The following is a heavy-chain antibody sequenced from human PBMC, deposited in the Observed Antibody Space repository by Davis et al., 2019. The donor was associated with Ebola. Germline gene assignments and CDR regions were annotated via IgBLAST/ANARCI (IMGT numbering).Heavy chain of an antibody. J-gene: IGHJ6*04. D-gene: IGHD2-15*01. CDR3: ARGQDIVVVVAATDYYGMDV. Sequence: PGGSLRLSCAASGFTFSSYAMHWVRQAPGKGLEWVAVISYDGSNKYYADSVKGRFTISRDNSKNTLYLQMNSLRAEDTAVYYCARGQDIVVVVAATDYYGMDVWGKGTTVTVSS. V-gene: IGHV3-30-3*01. CDR2: ISYDGSNK. CDR1: GFTFSSYA.